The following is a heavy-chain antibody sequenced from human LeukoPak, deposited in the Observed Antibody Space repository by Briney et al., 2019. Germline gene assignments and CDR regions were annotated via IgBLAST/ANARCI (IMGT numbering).Heavy chain of an antibody. J-gene: IGHJ2*01. CDR2: INHSGST. Sequence: SETLSLTCAVYGGSFSGYYWSWIRHPPGKGLEWMGEINHSGSTTYNPSLKSRVTISVDTSKNQFSLKLSSVTAADTAVYYCARCTCSSTSCYMWYFDRWGGGTLVTVSS. D-gene: IGHD2-2*02. CDR1: GGSFSGYY. CDR3: ARCTCSSTSCYMWYFDR. V-gene: IGHV4-34*01.